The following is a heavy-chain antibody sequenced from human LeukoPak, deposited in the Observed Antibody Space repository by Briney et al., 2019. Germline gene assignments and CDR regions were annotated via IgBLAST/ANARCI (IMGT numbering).Heavy chain of an antibody. D-gene: IGHD1-26*01. CDR2: INPNSGGT. Sequence: GASVKSSCKASGYTFTGYYMHWVRQAPGQGLEWMGWINPNSGGTNYAQTFQGRVTMTRATSISTAYMELSRLRSDDTAVYYCASAKGDWGQGTLVTVSS. V-gene: IGHV1-2*02. J-gene: IGHJ4*02. CDR3: ASAKGD. CDR1: GYTFTGYY.